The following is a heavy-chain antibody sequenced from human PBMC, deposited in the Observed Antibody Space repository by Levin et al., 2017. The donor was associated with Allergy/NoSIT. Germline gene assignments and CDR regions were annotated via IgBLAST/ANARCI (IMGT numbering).Heavy chain of an antibody. J-gene: IGHJ4*02. CDR2: TKSIDFGGTT. CDR3: TTDAAHATWCLY. CDR1: GFTFSNAW. D-gene: IGHD2-21*01. V-gene: IGHV3-15*01. Sequence: GGSLRLSCEASGFTFSNAWMNWVRQAPGKGLEWVGRTKSIDFGGTTDYAAPVTGRFTASRDDSRNTVYLQMNSLKTEDTAVYYCTTDAAHATWCLYWGQGALVTVSS.